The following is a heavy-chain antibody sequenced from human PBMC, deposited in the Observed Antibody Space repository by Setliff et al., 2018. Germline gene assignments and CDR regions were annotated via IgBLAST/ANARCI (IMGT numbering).Heavy chain of an antibody. D-gene: IGHD2-15*01. Sequence: ASVKVSCKTSGFRFTNFGFSWVRQAPGQGLEWLGSISPYSGNTNYPQWLQGRVTITRDTSASTVYMELSSLRYEDTAVYYCASAEVVVAPWGQGTLVTVSS. CDR3: ASAEVVVAP. CDR1: GFRFTNFG. J-gene: IGHJ4*02. CDR2: ISPYSGNT. V-gene: IGHV1-18*01.